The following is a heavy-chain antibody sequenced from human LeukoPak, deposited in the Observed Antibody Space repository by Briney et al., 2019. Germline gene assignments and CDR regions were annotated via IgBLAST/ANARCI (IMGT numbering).Heavy chain of an antibody. Sequence: SETLSLTCTVSGASINSFYWSWIRQPLGQGLEWIGYISFSGSTSYNPSLKSRVTISVDSSKNQFSLSLRSVSAADTAVYYCARDSVISYYAIDVWGQGTTVTVSS. CDR2: ISFSGST. V-gene: IGHV4-59*01. CDR3: ARDSVISYYAIDV. D-gene: IGHD3-16*02. J-gene: IGHJ6*02. CDR1: GASINSFY.